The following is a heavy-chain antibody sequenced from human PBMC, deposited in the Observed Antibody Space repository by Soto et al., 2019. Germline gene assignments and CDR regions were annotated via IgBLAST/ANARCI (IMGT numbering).Heavy chain of an antibody. J-gene: IGHJ4*02. D-gene: IGHD3-22*01. CDR3: ARDRGRYYYDSSGYYFWYY. Sequence: GGSLRLSCAASGFIFSSYGMHWVRQAPGKGLEWVAVIWYDGTNKYYADSVKGRFTISRDNSNNTLYLQMNSLRADDTAVYYCARDRGRYYYDSSGYYFWYYWGQGTLVTVSS. V-gene: IGHV3-33*01. CDR2: IWYDGTNK. CDR1: GFIFSSYG.